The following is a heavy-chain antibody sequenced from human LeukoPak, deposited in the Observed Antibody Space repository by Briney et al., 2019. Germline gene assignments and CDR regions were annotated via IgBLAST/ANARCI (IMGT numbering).Heavy chain of an antibody. J-gene: IGHJ6*03. CDR2: INPNSGGT. V-gene: IGHV1-2*02. D-gene: IGHD2-2*01. Sequence: GASLKVSCKASGYTFTGYYMHWVRQAPGQGLEWRGWINPNSGGTNYAQKFQGRVTMTRDTSISTAYMELSRLRSDDTAVYYCARTLYQLRKWYYMDVWGKGTTVTVSS. CDR3: ARTLYQLRKWYYMDV. CDR1: GYTFTGYY.